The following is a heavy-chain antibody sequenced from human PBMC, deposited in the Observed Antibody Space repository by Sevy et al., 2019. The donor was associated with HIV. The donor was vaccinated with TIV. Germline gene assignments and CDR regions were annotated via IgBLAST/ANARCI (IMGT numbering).Heavy chain of an antibody. V-gene: IGHV4-30-2*01. CDR3: ARGITMVRGVTNWFDP. D-gene: IGHD3-10*01. J-gene: IGHJ5*02. Sequence: QTLSLTCAVSGGSISSGGYSWSWIRQPPGKGLEWIGYIYHSGSTYYNPSLKSRVTISVDRSKNQFSLKLSSVTAADTAVYYCARGITMVRGVTNWFDPWGQGTLVTVSS. CDR1: GGSISSGGYS. CDR2: IYHSGST.